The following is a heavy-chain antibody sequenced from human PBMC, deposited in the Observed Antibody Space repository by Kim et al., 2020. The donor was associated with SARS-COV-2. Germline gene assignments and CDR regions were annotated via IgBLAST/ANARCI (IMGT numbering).Heavy chain of an antibody. D-gene: IGHD3-3*01. V-gene: IGHV3-64*01. CDR3: ARGTVLRFLEWSPASFDY. Sequence: KGRFTISRDNSKNTLYLQMGSLRAEDMAVYYCARGTVLRFLEWSPASFDYWGQGTLVTVSS. J-gene: IGHJ4*02.